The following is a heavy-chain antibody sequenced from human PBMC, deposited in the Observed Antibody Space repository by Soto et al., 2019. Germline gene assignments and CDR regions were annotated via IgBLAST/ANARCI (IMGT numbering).Heavy chain of an antibody. J-gene: IGHJ4*02. CDR2: ISGRGTT. CDR1: GFTFGTYA. V-gene: IGHV3-23*01. CDR3: AKFRGQVYGDYYLDQ. D-gene: IGHD4-17*01. Sequence: PGGSLRLSCAASGFTFGTYAMSWVRQAPGKGLEWVSGISGRGTTFYANSVKGRFTISRDNSKNTLHLQMNSLRAEDMALYYCAKFRGQVYGDYYLDQWGQGTLVTVSS.